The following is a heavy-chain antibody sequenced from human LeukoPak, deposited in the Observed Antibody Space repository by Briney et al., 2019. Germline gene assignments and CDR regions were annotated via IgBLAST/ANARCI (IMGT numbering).Heavy chain of an antibody. CDR2: ISVQNGNI. Sequence: ASVKVSCKASGYTFTGYYMHWVRQAPGQGLEWMGWISVQNGNIKYAQKFQGRVNLTTDTSTTSAYMELRGLTSDDTAVYYCARDSGSYWNYFDYWGQGTLVTVSS. J-gene: IGHJ4*02. CDR3: ARDSGSYWNYFDY. CDR1: GYTFTGYY. D-gene: IGHD1-26*01. V-gene: IGHV1-18*04.